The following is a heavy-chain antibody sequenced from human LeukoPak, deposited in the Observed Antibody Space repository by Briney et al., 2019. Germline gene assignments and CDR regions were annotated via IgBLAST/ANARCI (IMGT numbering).Heavy chain of an antibody. J-gene: IGHJ4*02. V-gene: IGHV4-34*01. D-gene: IGHD5-24*01. Sequence: SETLSLTCAVYGGSFSGYYWSWIRQPPGKGLEWIGEINHSGSTNYNPSLKSRVTISVDTSKNQFSLKLSSVTAADTAVYYCARGDGYTDYWGQGTLVTVSS. CDR2: INHSGST. CDR3: ARGDGYTDY. CDR1: GGSFSGYY.